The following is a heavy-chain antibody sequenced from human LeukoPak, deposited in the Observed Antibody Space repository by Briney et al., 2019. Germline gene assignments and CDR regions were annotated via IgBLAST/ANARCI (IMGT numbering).Heavy chain of an antibody. CDR2: ISSSSSTI. J-gene: IGHJ6*03. Sequence: GGSLRLSCAASGFTFSSYSMNWDRQAPGKGLEWVSYISSSSSTIYYADSVKGRFTIPRDNAKNSLYLQMNSLRAEDTAVYYCAKDGGGYYPYYYYYMDVWGKGTTVTISS. CDR3: AKDGGGYYPYYYYYMDV. D-gene: IGHD3-22*01. CDR1: GFTFSSYS. V-gene: IGHV3-48*01.